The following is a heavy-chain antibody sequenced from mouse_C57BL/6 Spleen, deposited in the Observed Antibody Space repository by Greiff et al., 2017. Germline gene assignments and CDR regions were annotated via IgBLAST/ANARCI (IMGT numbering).Heavy chain of an antibody. CDR1: GYSFTGYY. CDR2: SNPSTGGT. J-gene: IGHJ4*01. Sequence: EVQLQQSGPELVKPGASVKISCKASGYSFTGYYMNWVKQSPEKSLEWIGESNPSTGGTTYNQKFKAKATLTVDKSSSTAYMQLKSLTSEDSAVYYCARGGYAMDYWGQGTSVTVSS. V-gene: IGHV1-42*01. CDR3: ARGGYAMDY.